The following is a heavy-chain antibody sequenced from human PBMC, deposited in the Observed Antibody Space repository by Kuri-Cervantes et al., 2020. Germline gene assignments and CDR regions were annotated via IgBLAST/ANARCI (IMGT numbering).Heavy chain of an antibody. CDR2: IWYDGSNK. J-gene: IGHJ6*02. CDR1: GFTFSSYG. D-gene: IGHD3-16*01. V-gene: IGHV3-33*01. CDR3: ALGDYYYYGMDV. Sequence: GGSRRLSCAASGFTFSSYGMHWVRQAPGKGLEWVAVIWYDGSNKYYADSVKGRFTISRDNSKNTLYLQMNSLRAEDTAVYYCALGDYYYYGMDVWGQGTTVTVSS.